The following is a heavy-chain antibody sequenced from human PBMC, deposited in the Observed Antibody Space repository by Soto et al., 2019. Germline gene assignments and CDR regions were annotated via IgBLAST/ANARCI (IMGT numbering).Heavy chain of an antibody. Sequence: HPGGSLRLSCAASGFTFSSYSMNWVRQAPGKGLEWVSYISTSSTIYNADSVKGRFTISRDNAKNSLYLQMNSLRAEDTAVYYCARVKHYYDSSGYYSYGMDVWGQGTTVTVSS. CDR2: ISTSSTI. CDR1: GFTFSSYS. V-gene: IGHV3-48*01. D-gene: IGHD3-22*01. CDR3: ARVKHYYDSSGYYSYGMDV. J-gene: IGHJ6*02.